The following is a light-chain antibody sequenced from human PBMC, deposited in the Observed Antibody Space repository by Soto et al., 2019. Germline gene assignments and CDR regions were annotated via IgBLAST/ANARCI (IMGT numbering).Light chain of an antibody. J-gene: IGKJ1*01. CDR1: QSVSSY. CDR3: QLGT. CDR2: DAS. Sequence: EIVLTQSPATLSLSPGERATLSCRASQSVSSYLAWYQQKPGQAPRLLIYDASNRATGIPARFSGSGSGTDFTLTISSLEPEDFAVYYCQLGTFGHGTKVEIK. V-gene: IGKV3-11*01.